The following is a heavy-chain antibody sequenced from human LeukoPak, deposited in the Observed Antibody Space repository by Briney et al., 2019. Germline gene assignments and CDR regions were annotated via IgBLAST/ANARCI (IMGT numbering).Heavy chain of an antibody. CDR1: GFTFSSYS. Sequence: GGSLRLSCAASGFTFSSYSMNWVRQAPGEGLEWVSSISSSGSFTYYADSVKGRFTISRHNSKNTLYLQMNSLRAEDTAVYYCARGGRLEAFDPWGQGTLVTVSS. V-gene: IGHV3-21*04. CDR3: ARGGRLEAFDP. D-gene: IGHD6-19*01. CDR2: ISSSGSFT. J-gene: IGHJ5*02.